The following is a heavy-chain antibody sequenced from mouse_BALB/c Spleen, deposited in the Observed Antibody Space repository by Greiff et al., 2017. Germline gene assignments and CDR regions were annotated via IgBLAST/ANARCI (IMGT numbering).Heavy chain of an antibody. Sequence: EVKLQESGPGLVKPSQSLSLTCTVTGYSITSDYAWNWIRQFPGNKLEWMGYISYSGSTSYNPSLKSRISITRDTSKNQFFLQLNSVTTEDTATYYCARDYDEADWGQGTLVTVSA. CDR2: ISYSGST. CDR1: GYSITSDYA. V-gene: IGHV3-2*02. J-gene: IGHJ3*01. D-gene: IGHD2-4*01. CDR3: ARDYDEAD.